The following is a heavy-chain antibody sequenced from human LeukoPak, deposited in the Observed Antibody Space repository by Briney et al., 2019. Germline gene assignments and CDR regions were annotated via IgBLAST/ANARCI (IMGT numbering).Heavy chain of an antibody. CDR1: GGSFSGYY. CDR2: INHSGST. J-gene: IGHJ4*02. Sequence: PSETLSLTCAVYGGSFSGYYWSWIRQPPGKGLEWIGEINHSGSTNYNPSLKSRVTISVDTSKNQFSLKLSSVTAADTAVYYCARTKWLSQYYFDYWGQGTLVTVSS. CDR3: ARTKWLSQYYFDY. D-gene: IGHD3-22*01. V-gene: IGHV4-34*01.